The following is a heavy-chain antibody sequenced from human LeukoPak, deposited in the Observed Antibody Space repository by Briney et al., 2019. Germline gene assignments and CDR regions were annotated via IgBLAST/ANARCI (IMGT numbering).Heavy chain of an antibody. J-gene: IGHJ4*02. CDR1: GFTFSTFW. Sequence: PGGSLRLSCAASGFTFSTFWMTWVRQAPGKGLEWVSVIYSGGSTYYADSVKGRFTISRDNSKNTLYLQMNSLRAEDTAVYYCARRLWFGEFDYWGQGTLVTVSS. CDR3: ARRLWFGEFDY. CDR2: IYSGGST. V-gene: IGHV3-66*01. D-gene: IGHD3-10*01.